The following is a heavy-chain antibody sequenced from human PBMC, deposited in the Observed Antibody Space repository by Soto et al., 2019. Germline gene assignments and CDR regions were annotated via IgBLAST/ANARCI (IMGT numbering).Heavy chain of an antibody. D-gene: IGHD1-1*01. V-gene: IGHV4-30-4*01. J-gene: IGHJ4*02. CDR1: GASVSSGDYY. CDR3: VGTGTTDDY. CDR2: IYSCGGS. Sequence: QVQLQESGPGLVKPSQTLSLTCTVSGASVSSGDYYWSCIRQPPGKGLEWIGYIYSCGGSYYNPSLKGRLTISIDTSKNQFSLKLNSVTVADTAIYYCVGTGTTDDYWGRGTLVSVSS.